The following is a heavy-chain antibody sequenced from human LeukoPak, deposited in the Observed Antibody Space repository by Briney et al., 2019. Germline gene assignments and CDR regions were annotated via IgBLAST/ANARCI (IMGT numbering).Heavy chain of an antibody. J-gene: IGHJ4*02. Sequence: ASVKVSCKASGYTFTSYGISWVRQAPGQGLEWMGWISAYNGNTNHTHKLPRRDTLPTDTSTSTAYMELRTLRSDDTAVYYCAGSYGSGSYGFDYWGQGTLVTVSS. CDR1: GYTFTSYG. CDR3: AGSYGSGSYGFDY. V-gene: IGHV1-18*01. D-gene: IGHD3-10*01. CDR2: ISAYNGNT.